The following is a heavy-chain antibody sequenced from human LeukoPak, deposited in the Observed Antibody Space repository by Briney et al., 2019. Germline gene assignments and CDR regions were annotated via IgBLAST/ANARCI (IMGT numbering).Heavy chain of an antibody. D-gene: IGHD6-13*01. CDR1: GFTFSSYG. CDR3: AKGRHTNSWFNFDY. V-gene: IGHV3-30*18. J-gene: IGHJ4*02. Sequence: GGSLRLSCAASGFTFSSYGMHWVRQAPGKGLEWVAVISYDGSNKYYADSVKGRFTISRDNSKSTLYLQMNSLRAEDTAVYYCAKGRHTNSWFNFDYWGQGILVTVSS. CDR2: ISYDGSNK.